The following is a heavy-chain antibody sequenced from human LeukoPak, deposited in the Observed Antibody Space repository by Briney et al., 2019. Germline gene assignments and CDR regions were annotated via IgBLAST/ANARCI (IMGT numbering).Heavy chain of an antibody. CDR3: ARGAIWRFDY. J-gene: IGHJ4*02. D-gene: IGHD1-1*01. CDR1: GGSISSGSYY. V-gene: IGHV4-61*02. CDR2: IYTRGNT. Sequence: SETLSLTCTVSGGSISSGSYYWSWIRQPAGKGLEWIGRIYTRGNTNYNPSLKSRVTVSLDTSRNQFSLKLSSVTAADTAVYYCARGAIWRFDYWGQGTLVTVSS.